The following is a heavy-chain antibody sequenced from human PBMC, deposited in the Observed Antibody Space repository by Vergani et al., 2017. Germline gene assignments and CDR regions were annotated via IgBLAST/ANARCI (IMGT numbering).Heavy chain of an antibody. Sequence: QVQLVQSGAEVKKPGSSVKVSCKASGGTFSSYAISWVRQAPGQGLEWMGGIIPIFGTANYAQKFQGRVPITADESTSTAYMELSSLRSEDTAVYYCATSNGHQQWLVEPLDYWGQGTLVTVSS. CDR1: GGTFSSYA. V-gene: IGHV1-69*01. CDR3: ATSNGHQQWLVEPLDY. CDR2: IIPIFGTA. D-gene: IGHD6-19*01. J-gene: IGHJ4*02.